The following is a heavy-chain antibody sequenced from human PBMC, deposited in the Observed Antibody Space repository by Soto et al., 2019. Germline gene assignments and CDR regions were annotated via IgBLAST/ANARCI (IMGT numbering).Heavy chain of an antibody. V-gene: IGHV3-30*18. CDR1: GFTFSSYG. CDR3: AKRHRSWNYPDAEPESDY. J-gene: IGHJ4*02. D-gene: IGHD1-7*01. CDR2: ISYDGSNK. Sequence: QVQLVESGGGVVQPGRSLRLSCAASGFTFSSYGMHWVRQAPGKGLEWVAVISYDGSNKYYADSVKGRFTISRDNSKNTRYLKMNSLRAEDTAVYYCAKRHRSWNYPDAEPESDYWGQGTLVTVSS.